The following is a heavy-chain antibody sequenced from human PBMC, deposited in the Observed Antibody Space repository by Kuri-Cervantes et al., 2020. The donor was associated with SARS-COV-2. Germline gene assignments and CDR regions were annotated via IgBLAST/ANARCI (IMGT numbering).Heavy chain of an antibody. D-gene: IGHD5/OR15-5a*01. CDR3: ARFKYPGCLANYYGMDV. J-gene: IGHJ6*02. Sequence: SQTLSLPCAISGVRLSSNSAAWNWIRQSPSRGLELLGRTYYRSKWYNDYAVFVKSRITINPDTSKNQFSLQLNSVTPEDTAVYYCARFKYPGCLANYYGMDVWGQGTTVTVSS. V-gene: IGHV6-1*01. CDR2: TYYRSKWYN. CDR1: GVRLSSNSAA.